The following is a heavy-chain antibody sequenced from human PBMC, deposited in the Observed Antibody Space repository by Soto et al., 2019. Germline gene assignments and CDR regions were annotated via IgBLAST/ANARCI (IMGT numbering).Heavy chain of an antibody. J-gene: IGHJ4*02. D-gene: IGHD5-12*01. CDR3: AKSPRSGYEPPWDY. CDR2: ISAYNGNT. V-gene: IGHV1-18*01. CDR1: GYTFTSYG. Sequence: ASVKVSCKASGYTFTSYGISWVREAPGQGLEWMGWISAYNGNTNYAQKPQGRVTMTTDTSTSTAYMELRSLRSDDTAVYYCAKSPRSGYEPPWDYWGQGTQVTVSS.